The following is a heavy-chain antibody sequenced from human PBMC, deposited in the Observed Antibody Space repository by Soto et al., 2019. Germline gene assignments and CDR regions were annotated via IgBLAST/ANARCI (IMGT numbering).Heavy chain of an antibody. J-gene: IGHJ4*02. CDR2: ISYDGNNE. CDR3: ARGPSSLTRFDY. CDR1: GFTFSSYA. Sequence: PGGALRLSCAASGFTFSSYAMHWFRQAPGKGLEWVAVISYDGNNEYYADSVKGRFTISRDNSKNTLYLQMNSLRAEDTAVYYCARGPSSLTRFDYWGQGTLVTVSS. V-gene: IGHV3-30-3*01. D-gene: IGHD2-2*01.